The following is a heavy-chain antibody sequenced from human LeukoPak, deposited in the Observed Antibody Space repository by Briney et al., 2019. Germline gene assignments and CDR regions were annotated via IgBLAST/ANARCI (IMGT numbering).Heavy chain of an antibody. V-gene: IGHV3-30*18. CDR1: GFTFSSYG. CDR2: ISYDGSNK. CDR3: AKLMRMAHDY. J-gene: IGHJ4*02. D-gene: IGHD5-24*01. Sequence: PGGSLRLSCAASGFTFSSYGVHWVRQAPGKGLEWVAVISYDGSNKYYADSVKGRFTISRDNSKNTLYLQMNSLRAEDTAVYYCAKLMRMAHDYWGQGTLVTVSS.